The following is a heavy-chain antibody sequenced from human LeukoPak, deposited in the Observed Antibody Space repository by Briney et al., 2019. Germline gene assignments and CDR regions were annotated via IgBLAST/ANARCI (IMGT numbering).Heavy chain of an antibody. D-gene: IGHD4-23*01. CDR3: AGGSPVVTQLEWYYFDY. V-gene: IGHV3-23*01. J-gene: IGHJ4*02. Sequence: GGSLRLSCVGSGFTSIAYALTWARQAPGKGLEWVSGISGGGVTTYYADSVKGRFTISRDNSKNTLYLQMNSLRAEDTAVYYCAGGSPVVTQLEWYYFDYWGQGTLVTVSS. CDR2: ISGGGVTT. CDR1: GFTSIAYA.